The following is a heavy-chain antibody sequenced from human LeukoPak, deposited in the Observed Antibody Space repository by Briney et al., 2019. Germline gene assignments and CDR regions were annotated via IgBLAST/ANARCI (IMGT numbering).Heavy chain of an antibody. CDR3: ARGVIRSGSHGLEYNWFDP. J-gene: IGHJ5*02. CDR1: GGSISSYY. CDR2: IYYSGST. Sequence: SETLSLTCTVSGGSISSYYWSWIRQPPGKGLEWIGYIYYSGSTNYNPSLKSRVTISVDTSKNQFSLKLSSVTAADTAVYYCARGVIRSGSHGLEYNWFDPWGQGTLVTVSS. V-gene: IGHV4-59*01. D-gene: IGHD3-3*01.